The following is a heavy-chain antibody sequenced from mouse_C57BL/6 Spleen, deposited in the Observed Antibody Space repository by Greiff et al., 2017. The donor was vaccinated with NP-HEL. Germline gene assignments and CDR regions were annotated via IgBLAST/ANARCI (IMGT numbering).Heavy chain of an antibody. CDR1: GYTFTDYN. CDR2: INPNNGGT. Sequence: EVQGVESGPELVKPGASVKMSCKASGYTFTDYNMHWVKQSHGKSLEWIGYINPNNGGTSYNQKFKGKATLTVNKSSSTAYMELRSLTSEDSAVYYCARTLYDGYYDWYFDVWGKGTTVTVSS. D-gene: IGHD2-3*01. V-gene: IGHV1-22*01. CDR3: ARTLYDGYYDWYFDV. J-gene: IGHJ1*03.